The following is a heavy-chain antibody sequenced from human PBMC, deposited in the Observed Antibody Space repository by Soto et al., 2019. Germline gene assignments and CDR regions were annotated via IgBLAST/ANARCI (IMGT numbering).Heavy chain of an antibody. V-gene: IGHV3-73*01. CDR2: IRSKANSYAT. J-gene: IGHJ3*02. Sequence: LRLSCAASGFTFSGSAMHWVRQASGKGLEWVGRIRSKANSYATAYAASVRGRFTISRDDSKNTAYLQMNSLKTEDTAVYYCSTMVRGVIYAFDIWGRGTMVTVSS. CDR1: GFTFSGSA. D-gene: IGHD3-10*01. CDR3: STMVRGVIYAFDI.